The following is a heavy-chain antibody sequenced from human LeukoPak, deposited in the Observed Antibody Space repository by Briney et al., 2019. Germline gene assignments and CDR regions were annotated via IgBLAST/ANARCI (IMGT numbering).Heavy chain of an antibody. Sequence: PGGSLILSCAASGFSFSGYWMHWVRQAPGKGLVWVSHVNNDGSGTTYADSVKGRFTISRDNAKNTVDLQMNSLRAEDTAVYYCARGGWGTAIDYLGQGTLVTVSS. CDR3: ARGGWGTAIDY. J-gene: IGHJ4*02. D-gene: IGHD1-7*01. V-gene: IGHV3-74*01. CDR1: GFSFSGYW. CDR2: VNNDGSGT.